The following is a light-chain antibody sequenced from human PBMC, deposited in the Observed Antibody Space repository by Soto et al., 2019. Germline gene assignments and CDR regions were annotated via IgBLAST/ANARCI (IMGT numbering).Light chain of an antibody. Sequence: QSALSQPASVSGSPGQSITISFTGTSNDVGYYNYVSWYQQHPGQAPKLMISEVTTRPSGVSDRFSGSKSGNTASLTISRLQAEDEAHYYCSSYTTAYTQVFGGGTKVTVL. V-gene: IGLV2-14*01. CDR3: SSYTTAYTQV. CDR1: SNDVGYYNY. CDR2: EVT. J-gene: IGLJ3*02.